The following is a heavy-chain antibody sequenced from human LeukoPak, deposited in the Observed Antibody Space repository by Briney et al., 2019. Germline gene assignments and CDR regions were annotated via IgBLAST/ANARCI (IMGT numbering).Heavy chain of an antibody. Sequence: GGSLRLSCAASGFTFSSYWMSWVRQAPGKGLEWVANIKQDGSEKYYVDSVKGRFTISRDNAKNSLYLQMNSPRAEDTAVYYCARDGDLYGDYGDYWGQGTLVTVSS. D-gene: IGHD4-17*01. CDR2: IKQDGSEK. V-gene: IGHV3-7*01. J-gene: IGHJ4*02. CDR1: GFTFSSYW. CDR3: ARDGDLYGDYGDY.